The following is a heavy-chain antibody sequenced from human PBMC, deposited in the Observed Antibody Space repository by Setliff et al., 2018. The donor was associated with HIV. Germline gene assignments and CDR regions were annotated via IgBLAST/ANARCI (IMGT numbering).Heavy chain of an antibody. J-gene: IGHJ4*02. V-gene: IGHV4-4*07. CDR2: IYTSGNT. Sequence: SETLSLTCSVSGDPLSIYYWSWIRQPAGKGLEWIGRIYTSGNTNYNPSLKSRVTISVDTSKNQFSLKLSSATAADTAVYYCATLDHSGGNFLAYWGQGSLVTVSS. CDR3: ATLDHSGGNFLAY. D-gene: IGHD2-21*02. CDR1: GDPLSIYY.